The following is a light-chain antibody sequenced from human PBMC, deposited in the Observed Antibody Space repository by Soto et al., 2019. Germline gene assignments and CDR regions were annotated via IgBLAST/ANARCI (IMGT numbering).Light chain of an antibody. CDR2: EVS. Sequence: QSVMPQPASASGSPGQLIPISFTGTSSDVGGFNYVSWYQHQPGRAPKLILYEVSHRPTGFVHRFPGSKSGNTVSSTIPGLQAEDEADYYCSSFTSSITYVFGTGTKVTGL. V-gene: IGLV2-14*01. J-gene: IGLJ1*01. CDR3: SSFTSSITYV. CDR1: SSDVGGFNY.